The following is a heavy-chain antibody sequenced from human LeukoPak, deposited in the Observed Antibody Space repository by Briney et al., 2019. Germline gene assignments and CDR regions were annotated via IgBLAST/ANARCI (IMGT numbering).Heavy chain of an antibody. D-gene: IGHD4-17*01. J-gene: IGHJ4*02. CDR2: INHSGST. CDR3: ARGHTMSTVVTLYYFDY. Sequence: PSETLSLTCAVYGGSFSGYYWSWIRQPPGKGLEWIGEINHSGSTNYNPSLKSRVPISVDTSKNQFSLKLSSVTAADTAVYYCARGHTMSTVVTLYYFDYWGQGTLVTVSS. V-gene: IGHV4-34*01. CDR1: GGSFSGYY.